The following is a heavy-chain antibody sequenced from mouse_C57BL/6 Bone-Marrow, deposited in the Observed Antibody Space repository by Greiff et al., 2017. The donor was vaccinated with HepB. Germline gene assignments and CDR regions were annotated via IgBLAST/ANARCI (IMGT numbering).Heavy chain of an antibody. CDR1: GFTFSDYY. CDR2: INYDGSST. V-gene: IGHV5-16*01. D-gene: IGHD2-3*01. CDR3: ARVYDGYYGWFAY. Sequence: EVQLMESEGGLVQPGSSMKLSCTASGFTFSDYYMAWVRQVPEKGLEWVANINYDGSSTYYLDSLKSRFIISRDNAKNILYLQMSSLKSEDTATYYCARVYDGYYGWFAYWGQGTLVTVSA. J-gene: IGHJ3*01.